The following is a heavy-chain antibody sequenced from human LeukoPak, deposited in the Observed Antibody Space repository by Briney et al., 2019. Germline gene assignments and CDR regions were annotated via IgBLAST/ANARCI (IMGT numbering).Heavy chain of an antibody. J-gene: IGHJ4*02. CDR2: ISGSGGST. Sequence: GGSMTLSCAAYGFTFSNYAMSWDSQAPWKGMEWVSVISGSGGSTYYADSVKGRFTISRDNSKNTLLLQMNSLRAEDTDVYYCAKGILSVIDYWGQGTLVTVSS. CDR3: AKGILSVIDY. CDR1: GFTFSNYA. V-gene: IGHV3-23*01. D-gene: IGHD2-15*01.